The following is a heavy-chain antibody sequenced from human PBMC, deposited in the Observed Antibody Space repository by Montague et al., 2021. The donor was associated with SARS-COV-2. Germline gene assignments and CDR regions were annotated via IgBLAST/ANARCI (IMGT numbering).Heavy chain of an antibody. CDR1: GGSISGHY. D-gene: IGHD3-16*01. CDR3: AREFRIELWQTNWYFGL. Sequence: SETLSLTCSVSGGSISGHYWSWIRQPPGKGLEWIGNFDHSGDTIYNPSLKSRATISVDTSKNQFALRLHSVTAADTAVYYCAREFRIELWQTNWYFGLWGRGTLVTVSS. V-gene: IGHV4-59*11. CDR2: FDHSGDT. J-gene: IGHJ2*01.